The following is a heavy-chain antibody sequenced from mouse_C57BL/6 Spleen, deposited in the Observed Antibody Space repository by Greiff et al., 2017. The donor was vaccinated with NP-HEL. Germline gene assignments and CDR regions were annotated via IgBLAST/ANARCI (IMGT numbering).Heavy chain of an antibody. CDR1: GFSLTSYG. J-gene: IGHJ2*01. D-gene: IGHD1-1*01. Sequence: VKLMESGPGLVAPSQSLSITCTVSGFSLTSYGVHWVRQPPGKGLEWLVVIWSDGSTTYNSALKSRLSISKDNSKSQVFLKMNSLQTDDTAMYYCARQGSSYDPYFDYWGQGTTLTVSS. CDR3: ARQGSSYDPYFDY. CDR2: IWSDGST. V-gene: IGHV2-6-1*01.